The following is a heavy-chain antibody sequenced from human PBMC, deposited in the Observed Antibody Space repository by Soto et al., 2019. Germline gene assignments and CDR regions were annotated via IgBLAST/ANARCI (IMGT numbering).Heavy chain of an antibody. CDR1: GFSFNNYA. D-gene: IGHD6-19*01. CDR3: AKREAVAGIPLSYNGLDV. CDR2: ISNSGATT. V-gene: IGHV3-23*01. J-gene: IGHJ6*02. Sequence: GGSLRLSCAASGFSFNNYAINWVCQAPGKGLEWVSMISNSGATTYYANSVKGRFTISRDNSKYTVYLHMNSLRVEDTAVYFCAKREAVAGIPLSYNGLDVWGQGTTVTVSS.